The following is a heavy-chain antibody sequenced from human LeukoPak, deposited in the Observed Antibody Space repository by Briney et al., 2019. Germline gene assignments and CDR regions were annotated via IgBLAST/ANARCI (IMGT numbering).Heavy chain of an antibody. CDR3: ARDPANMIHTYCSSTSCYSNWFDP. V-gene: IGHV3-30-3*01. Sequence: GGSLKLSCAASGFTFSSYAMHWVRQAPGKGLEWVAVISYDGSNKYYADSVKGRFTISRDNSKNTLYLQMNSLRAEDTAVYYCARDPANMIHTYCSSTSCYSNWFDPWGQGTLVTVSS. D-gene: IGHD2-2*01. CDR1: GFTFSSYA. J-gene: IGHJ5*02. CDR2: ISYDGSNK.